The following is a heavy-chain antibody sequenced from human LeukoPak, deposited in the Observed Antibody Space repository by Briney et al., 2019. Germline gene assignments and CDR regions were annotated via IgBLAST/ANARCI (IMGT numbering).Heavy chain of an antibody. J-gene: IGHJ5*02. CDR1: GFTFSSYS. V-gene: IGHV3-21*01. D-gene: IGHD2-15*01. CDR3: ARGCSGGSCYERVPMRFDP. Sequence: PAGSRRLSSAASGFTFSSYSMKWVRQAAGKGLEWVSSISSSISYIYYADSVKGRFTISRDNAKNSLYLQMNSLRGEDTAVYYCARGCSGGSCYERVPMRFDPWGQGTLVTVSS. CDR2: ISSSISYI.